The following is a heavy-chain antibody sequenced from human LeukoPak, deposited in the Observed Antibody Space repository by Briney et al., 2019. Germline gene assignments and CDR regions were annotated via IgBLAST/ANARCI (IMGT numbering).Heavy chain of an antibody. D-gene: IGHD4-17*01. J-gene: IGHJ6*02. CDR3: AKSRGQYGDYLFYYYGMDV. CDR2: ISDSGVTT. Sequence: PGGSLRLSCAASGFTFSSCAMSWVRQAPGKGLEWVSDISDSGVTTYHADSVKGRFTISRDNSKNTLYLQMNSLRAEDTALYYCAKSRGQYGDYLFYYYGMDVWGQGTTVTVSS. CDR1: GFTFSSCA. V-gene: IGHV3-23*01.